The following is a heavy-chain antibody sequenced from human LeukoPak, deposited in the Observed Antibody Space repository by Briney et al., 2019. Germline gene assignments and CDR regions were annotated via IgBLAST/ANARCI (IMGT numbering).Heavy chain of an antibody. D-gene: IGHD6-13*01. J-gene: IGHJ4*02. CDR2: IWYDGSNK. CDR3: AKVMWTGRGMDY. CDR1: GFTFSSYG. V-gene: IGHV3-33*06. Sequence: GGSLRLSCAASGFTFSSYGMHWVRQAPGKGLERVAVIWYDGSNKYYADSVKGRFTISRDNSKNTLYLQMNSLRAEDTAVYYCAKVMWTGRGMDYWGQGTLVTVSS.